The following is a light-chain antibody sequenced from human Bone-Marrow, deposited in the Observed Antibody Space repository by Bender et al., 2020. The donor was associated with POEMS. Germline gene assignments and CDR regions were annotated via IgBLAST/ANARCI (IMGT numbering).Light chain of an antibody. J-gene: IGLJ3*02. CDR2: SSH. CDR1: SSNIGAHA. CDR3: TSFRLSATLTGV. V-gene: IGLV1-44*01. Sequence: QSVLTQPPSASGTPGQRVTISCSGGSSNIGAHAVNWYQHLPGTAPKLLIYSSHRRPSEVPDRFSGSRSGTSASLAISGLQSEDEADYYCTSFRLSATLTGVFGGGTKLTVL.